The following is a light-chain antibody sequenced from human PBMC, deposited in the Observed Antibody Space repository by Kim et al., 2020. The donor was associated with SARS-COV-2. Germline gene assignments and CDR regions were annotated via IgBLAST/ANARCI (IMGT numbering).Light chain of an antibody. CDR3: QQSYSTPLT. Sequence: DIQMTHSPSSLSASVGDRVTITCRASQSISSYLNWYQQKPGKAPKLLIYAASSLQSGVPSRFSGSGSGTDFTLTISSLQPEDFATYYCQQSYSTPLTFGGGTKLEI. V-gene: IGKV1-39*01. CDR1: QSISSY. J-gene: IGKJ4*01. CDR2: AAS.